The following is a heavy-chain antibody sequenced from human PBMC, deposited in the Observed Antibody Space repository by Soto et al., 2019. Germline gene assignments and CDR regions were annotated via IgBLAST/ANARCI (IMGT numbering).Heavy chain of an antibody. J-gene: IGHJ3*02. CDR3: AKAFFGIPGAFDI. CDR1: GFTFSSHT. D-gene: IGHD3-16*01. CDR2: VNSDGSTT. Sequence: GGSLRLSCAASGFTFSSHTMHWVRQAPGKGPVWVSRVNSDGSTTTYADSVMGRFTISRDNAKNTLYLQMNSLRAEDTAVYYCAKAFFGIPGAFDIWGQGTMVTVSS. V-gene: IGHV3-74*01.